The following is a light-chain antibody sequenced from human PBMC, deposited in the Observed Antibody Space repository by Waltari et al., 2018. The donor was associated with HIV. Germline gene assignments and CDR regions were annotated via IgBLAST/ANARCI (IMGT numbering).Light chain of an antibody. J-gene: IGKJ4*01. CDR3: QQRGSWPPT. CDR2: DAF. Sequence: DIVLTQSPGPLSLSPGERATLSCRASQTVSGHLAWYQQKPGQAPRLLIYDAFHRATGIPDRFSGTDSETDFTLTISSLEPEDSAVYFCQQRGSWPPTFGGGTKVELK. V-gene: IGKV3-11*01. CDR1: QTVSGH.